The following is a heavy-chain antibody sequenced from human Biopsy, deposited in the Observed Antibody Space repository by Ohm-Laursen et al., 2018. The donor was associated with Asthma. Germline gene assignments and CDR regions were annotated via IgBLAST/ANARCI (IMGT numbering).Heavy chain of an antibody. CDR1: SGSGGYMRSGNYY. V-gene: IGHV4-39*01. CDR2: IYYSGTT. D-gene: IGHD6-13*01. CDR3: VRGSSSWHHGPFHYYYGLDV. J-gene: IGHJ6*02. Sequence: SGTLSLTCSLSSGSGGYMRSGNYYWGWVRQPPGKGLEWIGSIYYSGTTYYNPSLESRVTVSADTSKNQFSLKLTSVTAADTAVYYCVRGSSSWHHGPFHYYYGLDVWGQGTTVTVSS.